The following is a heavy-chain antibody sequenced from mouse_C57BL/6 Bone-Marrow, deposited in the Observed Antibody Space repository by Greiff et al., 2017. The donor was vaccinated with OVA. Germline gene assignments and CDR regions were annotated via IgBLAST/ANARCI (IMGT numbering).Heavy chain of an antibody. V-gene: IGHV1-15*01. Sequence: QVQLQQSGAELVRPGASVTLSCKASGYTFTDYEMHWVKQTPVHGLEWIGAIDPDTGGTAYNQKLKGKAILTADKSSSTAYMKLRSLTSEDSAVYYCTRGYSNYYAMDYWGQGTSVTVSS. CDR3: TRGYSNYYAMDY. CDR2: IDPDTGGT. CDR1: GYTFTDYE. J-gene: IGHJ4*01. D-gene: IGHD2-5*01.